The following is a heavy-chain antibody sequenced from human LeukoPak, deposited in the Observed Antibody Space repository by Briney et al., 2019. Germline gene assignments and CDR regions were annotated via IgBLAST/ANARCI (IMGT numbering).Heavy chain of an antibody. CDR1: GYTFTGYY. CDR3: ASFGYCSGGSCYFFDY. D-gene: IGHD2-15*01. J-gene: IGHJ4*02. CDR2: INPNSGGT. Sequence: ASVKVSCKASGYTFTGYYTHWVRQAPGQGLEWMGWINPNSGGTNYAQKFQGRVTMTRDTSISTAYMELSRLRSDDTAVYCCASFGYCSGGSCYFFDYWGQGTLVTVSS. V-gene: IGHV1-2*02.